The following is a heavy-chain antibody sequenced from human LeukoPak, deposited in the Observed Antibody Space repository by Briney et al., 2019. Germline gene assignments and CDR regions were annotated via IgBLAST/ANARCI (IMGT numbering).Heavy chain of an antibody. CDR1: GFTFSNYA. CDR3: AKGAVADTAGYFDY. D-gene: IGHD6-19*01. J-gene: IGHJ4*02. V-gene: IGHV3-23*01. Sequence: GGSLRLSCAAAGFTFSNYAMSWVRQDPGKGLEWVSVISESGGSTYYADSVKGRFTISRDNSKNTLYLQMNSLRAEDTAVYYCAKGAVADTAGYFDYWGQGTLVTVSS. CDR2: ISESGGST.